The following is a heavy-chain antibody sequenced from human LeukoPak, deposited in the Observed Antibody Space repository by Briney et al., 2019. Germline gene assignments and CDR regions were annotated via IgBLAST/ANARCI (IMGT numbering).Heavy chain of an antibody. V-gene: IGHV3-23*01. CDR3: VRDNPRQQGFAY. CDR1: GFTFSSYA. J-gene: IGHJ4*02. CDR2: ISGTGGST. D-gene: IGHD6-13*01. Sequence: GGSLRLSCAASGFTFSSYAMSWVCQAPGKGLEWVSGISGTGGSTYYADSVKGRFTISRDNSKNTLYLQMNSLRAEDTAVYYCVRDNPRQQGFAYWGQGTLVTVSS.